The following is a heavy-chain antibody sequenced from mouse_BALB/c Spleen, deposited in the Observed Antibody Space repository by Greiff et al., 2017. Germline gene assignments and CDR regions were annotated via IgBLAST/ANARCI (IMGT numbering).Heavy chain of an antibody. D-gene: IGHD2-1*01. Sequence: EVKLQQSGTVLARPGASVKMSCKASGYTFTSYWMHWVKQRPGQGLEWIGAIYPGNSDTSYNQKFKGKAKLTAVTSTSTAYMELSSLTNEDSAVYYCTLGSIYYGNYYAMDYWGQGTSVTVSS. CDR1: GYTFTSYW. V-gene: IGHV1-5*01. CDR3: TLGSIYYGNYYAMDY. J-gene: IGHJ4*01. CDR2: IYPGNSDT.